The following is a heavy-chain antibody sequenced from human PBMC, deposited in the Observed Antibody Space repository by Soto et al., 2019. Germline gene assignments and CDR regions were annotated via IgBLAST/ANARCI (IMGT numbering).Heavy chain of an antibody. CDR3: AKVGPGGTGDLMVYAMPTYYYYYMDV. J-gene: IGHJ6*03. CDR2: ISGSGGST. CDR1: GFTFSSYA. D-gene: IGHD2-8*01. V-gene: IGHV3-23*01. Sequence: GGSLRLSCAASGFTFSSYAMSWVRQAPGKGLEWVSAISGSGGSTYYADSVKGRFTISRDNSKNTLYLQMNSLRAEDTAVYYCAKVGPGGTGDLMVYAMPTYYYYYMDVWGKGTTVTVSS.